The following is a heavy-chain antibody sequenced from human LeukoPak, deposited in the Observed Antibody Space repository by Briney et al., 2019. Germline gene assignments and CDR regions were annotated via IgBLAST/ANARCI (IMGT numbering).Heavy chain of an antibody. CDR2: IKQDGSEK. CDR3: ARGYSSNWAGYFDY. D-gene: IGHD6-13*01. Sequence: GGSLRLSCAASGFTFSSYWMSWVRKAPGKGLEWVANIKQDGSEKYYVDSVKGRFTISRDNAKNSLYLQMNSLRAEDTAVYYCARGYSSNWAGYFDYWGQGTLVTVSS. J-gene: IGHJ4*02. CDR1: GFTFSSYW. V-gene: IGHV3-7*01.